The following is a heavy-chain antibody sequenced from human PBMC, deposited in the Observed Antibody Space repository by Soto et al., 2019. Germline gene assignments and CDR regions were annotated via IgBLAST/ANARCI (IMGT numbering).Heavy chain of an antibody. D-gene: IGHD3-3*01. CDR2: IRQDGTEI. CDR3: ATEGDFWSGFYGWFRA. CDR1: GSTLESHW. J-gene: IGHJ4*03. V-gene: IGHV3-7*01. Sequence: EVQLVESGGGLVQPGGSLRLVCVDSGSTLESHWMAWVRQAPGKGLEWVANIRQDGTEIHYVEAVRGRFIISRDNAKQSVYRQMNSVRVEDSARYYCATEGDFWSGFYGWFRAWGHGPRVPVSS.